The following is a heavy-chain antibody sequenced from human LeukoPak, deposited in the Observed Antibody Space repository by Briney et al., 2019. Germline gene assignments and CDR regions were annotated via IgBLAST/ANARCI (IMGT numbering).Heavy chain of an antibody. J-gene: IGHJ4*02. CDR3: ARHKGRHPYFDY. D-gene: IGHD3-10*01. V-gene: IGHV4-39*01. CDR2: IYYSGST. Sequence: SETLSLTCTVSGGSISSSSYHWGWIRQPPGKGVEWIGSIYYSGSTYYNPSLKSRVTISVDTSKNQFSLKLSSVTAADTAAYYCARHKGRHPYFDYWGQGTLVTVSS. CDR1: GGSISSSSYH.